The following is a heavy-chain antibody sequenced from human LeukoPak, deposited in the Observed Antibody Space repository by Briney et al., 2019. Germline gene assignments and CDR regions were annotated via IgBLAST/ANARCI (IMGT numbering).Heavy chain of an antibody. CDR2: INPNSGGT. Sequence: GASVKVSCKASGYTFTGYYMHWVRQAPGQGLEWMGWINPNSGGTNYAQKFQGRVTMTRDTSISTAYMELSRLRSDDTAVYYCERVRGYCSGGSCYEVVPLDYWGQGTLVTVSS. CDR3: ERVRGYCSGGSCYEVVPLDY. V-gene: IGHV1-2*02. CDR1: GYTFTGYY. J-gene: IGHJ4*02. D-gene: IGHD2-15*01.